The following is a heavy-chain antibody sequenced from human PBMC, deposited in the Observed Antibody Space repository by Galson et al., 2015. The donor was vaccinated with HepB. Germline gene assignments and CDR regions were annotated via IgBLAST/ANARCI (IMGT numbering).Heavy chain of an antibody. V-gene: IGHV3-48*02. D-gene: IGHD3-9*01. J-gene: IGHJ3*02. CDR3: ARPMVGDDILTGYYDAFDI. Sequence: SLRLSCATSGFTFSSYSMNWVRQAPGKGLEWVSYISSSSSTIYYADSVKGRFTISRDNAKNSLYLQMNSLRDEDTAVYYCARPMVGDDILTGYYDAFDIWGQGTMVTVSS. CDR2: ISSSSSTI. CDR1: GFTFSSYS.